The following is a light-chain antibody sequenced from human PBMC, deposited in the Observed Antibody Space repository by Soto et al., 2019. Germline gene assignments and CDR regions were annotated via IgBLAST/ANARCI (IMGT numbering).Light chain of an antibody. CDR3: RSYTSISPYF. Sequence: QSALTQPASVSGSPGKSITISCTGTSSDVGGYNYVSWYQQHPGKAPKLMLYDVSNRPSWVSNRFSGFKSGNTASLTISGLKADDEADYYCRSYTSISPYFLGTGSKLTVL. CDR1: SSDVGGYNY. V-gene: IGLV2-14*01. J-gene: IGLJ1*01. CDR2: DVS.